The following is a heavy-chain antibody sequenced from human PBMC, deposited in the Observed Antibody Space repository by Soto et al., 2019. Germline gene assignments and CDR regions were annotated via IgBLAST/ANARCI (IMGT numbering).Heavy chain of an antibody. D-gene: IGHD3-22*01. CDR3: AKDESISMIIVLVFYFDY. J-gene: IGHJ4*02. V-gene: IGHV3-23*01. CDR2: ISGSDGST. Sequence: VGSLRLSCAASVFAFRNSDMSWVRQAPGKGLEWVSSISGSDGSTYYADSVRGRFTISRDHSKNTLYLLMNSLRAEDTAVYYCAKDESISMIIVLVFYFDYGGQRTGVTVSS. CDR1: VFAFRNSD.